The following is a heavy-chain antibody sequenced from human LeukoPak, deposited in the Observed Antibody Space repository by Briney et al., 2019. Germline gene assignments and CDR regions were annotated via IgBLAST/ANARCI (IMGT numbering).Heavy chain of an antibody. CDR1: GFTFSSYW. J-gene: IGHJ6*02. CDR3: ARGTVWRLGSYGLDV. CDR2: INSDGSST. V-gene: IGHV3-74*01. D-gene: IGHD3-16*01. Sequence: GGSLRLSCAASGFTFSSYWMHWVRQAPGKGLVWVSRINSDGSSTSYADSVKGRFTISRDNAKNTLYLQMNSLRAEDTAVYYCARGTVWRLGSYGLDVWGQGTTVTVSS.